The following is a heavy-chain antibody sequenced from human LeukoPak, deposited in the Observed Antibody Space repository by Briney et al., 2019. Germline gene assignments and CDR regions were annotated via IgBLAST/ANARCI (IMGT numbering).Heavy chain of an antibody. CDR3: AKDMDYKLLWFGGFDY. CDR2: ISYDGSNK. Sequence: GGSLRLSCAASGFTFSSYAMHWVRQAPGKGLEWVAVISYDGSNKYYADSVKGRFTISRDNSKNTLYLQMNSLRAEDTAVYYCAKDMDYKLLWFGGFDYWGQGTLVTVSS. D-gene: IGHD3-10*01. J-gene: IGHJ4*02. CDR1: GFTFSSYA. V-gene: IGHV3-30*04.